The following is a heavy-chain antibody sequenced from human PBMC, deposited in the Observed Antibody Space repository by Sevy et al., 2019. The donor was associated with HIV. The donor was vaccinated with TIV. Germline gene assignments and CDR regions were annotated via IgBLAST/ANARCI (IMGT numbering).Heavy chain of an antibody. V-gene: IGHV1-18*01. Sequence: ASVKVSCKASGYTFTSYGISWVRQAPGQGLEWMGWISAYNGNTNYAQKLQGRVTMTTDTSTSTAYMELRSLRSDDTAVYYCARVGYGSNWKNYYYMDVWGKGTTVTVSS. CDR2: ISAYNGNT. CDR3: ARVGYGSNWKNYYYMDV. D-gene: IGHD1-1*01. CDR1: GYTFTSYG. J-gene: IGHJ6*03.